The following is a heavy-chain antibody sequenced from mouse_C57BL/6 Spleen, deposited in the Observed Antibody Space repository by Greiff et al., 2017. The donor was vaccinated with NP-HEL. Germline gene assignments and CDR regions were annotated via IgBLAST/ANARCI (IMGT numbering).Heavy chain of an antibody. V-gene: IGHV1-81*01. CDR1: GYTFTSYG. D-gene: IGHD1-1*01. Sequence: QVQLQQSGAELARPGASVKLSCKASGYTFTSYGISWVKQRTGQGLEWIGGIYPRSGNTYYNEKFKGKATLTADKSSSTAYMELRSLTSEDSAVYFCARGDYDGSSPWFAYWGQGTLVTVSA. CDR3: ARGDYDGSSPWFAY. CDR2: IYPRSGNT. J-gene: IGHJ3*01.